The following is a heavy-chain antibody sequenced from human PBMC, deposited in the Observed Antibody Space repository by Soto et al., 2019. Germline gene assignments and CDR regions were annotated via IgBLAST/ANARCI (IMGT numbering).Heavy chain of an antibody. V-gene: IGHV2-5*01. Sequence: SGPTLVNPTQTLTLTCTFSAFSLSTNGVGVGWIRQPPGKPLEWLAVIYWNEDKRYSRSLKSRLSITKDTSKNQVVLTMTTMDPVDTATYYCVHTVMVKTITGGHYFDYWGPGTLVTVSS. J-gene: IGHJ4*02. D-gene: IGHD2-8*01. CDR2: IYWNEDK. CDR1: AFSLSTNGVG. CDR3: VHTVMVKTITGGHYFDY.